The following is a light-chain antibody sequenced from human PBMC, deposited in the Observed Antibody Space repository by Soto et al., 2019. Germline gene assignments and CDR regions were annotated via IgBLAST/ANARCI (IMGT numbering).Light chain of an antibody. J-gene: IGLJ1*01. CDR3: SSYTSSSTYV. CDR2: EVS. V-gene: IGLV2-18*02. Sequence: QSALTQVPSVSGSPGQSVSISCTGTSSGVGSYYRVSWYQQSPGTAPKLMIYEVSNRPSGVPDRFSGSKSGNTASLTISGLQAEDEADYYCSSYTSSSTYVSGTGTKVTVL. CDR1: SSGVGSYYR.